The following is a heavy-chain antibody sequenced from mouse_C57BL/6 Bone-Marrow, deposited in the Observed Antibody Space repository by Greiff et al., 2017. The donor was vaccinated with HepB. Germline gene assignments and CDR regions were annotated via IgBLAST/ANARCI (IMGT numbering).Heavy chain of an antibody. CDR2: INPDSSTI. D-gene: IGHD1-1*01. V-gene: IGHV4-1*01. CDR3: ARRRGNYDYYAMDY. CDR1: GIDFSRYW. J-gene: IGHJ4*01. Sequence: DVQLQESGGGLVQPGGSLKLSCAASGIDFSRYWMSWVRRAPGKGLEWIGEINPDSSTINYAPSLKDKFIISRDNAKNTLYLQLSKVRSEDTALYYCARRRGNYDYYAMDYWGQGTSVTVSS.